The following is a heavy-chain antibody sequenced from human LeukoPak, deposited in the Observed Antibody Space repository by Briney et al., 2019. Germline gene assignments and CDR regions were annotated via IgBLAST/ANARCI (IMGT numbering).Heavy chain of an antibody. CDR2: IYPGDSDT. CDR1: GYSFTSYW. CDR3: AVTRTIFGVVIEYNWFDP. Sequence: GESLKISXKGSGYSFTSYWIGWVLQMPGKGLEWMGIIYPGDSDTRYSPSFQGQVTISADKSISTAYLQWSSLKASDTAMYYCAVTRTIFGVVIEYNWFDPWGQGTLVTVSS. D-gene: IGHD3-3*01. V-gene: IGHV5-51*01. J-gene: IGHJ5*02.